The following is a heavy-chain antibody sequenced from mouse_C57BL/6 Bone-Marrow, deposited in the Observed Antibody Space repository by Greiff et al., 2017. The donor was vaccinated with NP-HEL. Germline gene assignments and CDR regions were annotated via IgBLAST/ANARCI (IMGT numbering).Heavy chain of an antibody. CDR1: GFTFSDYY. CDR3: AREGFITTVVADWYFDV. V-gene: IGHV5-16*01. CDR2: INYDGSST. D-gene: IGHD1-1*01. J-gene: IGHJ1*03. Sequence: EVMLVASEGGLVQPGSSMKLSCTASGFTFSDYYMAWVRQVPEKGLEWVANINYDGSSTYYLDSLKSRFIISRDNAKNILYLQMSSLKSEDTATYYCAREGFITTVVADWYFDVWGTGTTVTVSS.